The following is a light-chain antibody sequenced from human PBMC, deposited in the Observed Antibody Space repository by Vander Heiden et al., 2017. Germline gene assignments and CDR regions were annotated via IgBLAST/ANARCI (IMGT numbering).Light chain of an antibody. CDR3: QVWDSSSDHVL. V-gene: IGLV3-21*02. J-gene: IGLJ2*01. CDR1: NIGTKS. Sequence: SYVLTQSPSVSAAPGQTARITCGGNNIGTKSVHWYQQKPGQAPVLVVHDDSDRPSGIPERFSGSNSGNTATLTISRVEAGDEADYFCQVWDSSSDHVLFGGGTKVTVL. CDR2: DDS.